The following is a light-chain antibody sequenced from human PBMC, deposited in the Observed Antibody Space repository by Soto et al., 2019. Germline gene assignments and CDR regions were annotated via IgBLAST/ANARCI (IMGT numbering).Light chain of an antibody. CDR2: GAS. CDR1: QSIGTY. Sequence: DIQMTQSPSSLPASVGDRISITCRASQSIGTYLSWSQQKPGKAPKPLTYGASNLQSGVPSRFSGSGSEAGFTLTISSLQPEDFATYYCQQSYSAPRTFGQGPKVDIK. CDR3: QQSYSAPRT. V-gene: IGKV1-39*01. J-gene: IGKJ2*01.